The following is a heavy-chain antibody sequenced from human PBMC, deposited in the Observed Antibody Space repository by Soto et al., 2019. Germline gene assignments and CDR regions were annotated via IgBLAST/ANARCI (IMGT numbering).Heavy chain of an antibody. CDR2: INPSGGST. D-gene: IGHD6-19*01. J-gene: IGHJ5*02. CDR3: ARARPGIAVAGTKGSGWFDP. Sequence: ASVKVSCKSSGYTFTSYYMHWVRQAPGQGLEWMGIINPSGGSTSYAQKFQGRVTMTRDTSTSTVYMELSSLRSEDTAVYYCARARPGIAVAGTKGSGWFDPWGQGTLVTVS. CDR1: GYTFTSYY. V-gene: IGHV1-46*01.